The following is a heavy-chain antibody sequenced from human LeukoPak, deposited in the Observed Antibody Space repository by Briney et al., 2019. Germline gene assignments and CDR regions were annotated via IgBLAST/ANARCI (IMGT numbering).Heavy chain of an antibody. CDR3: ARSSTRYSSSWYGYNWFDP. CDR1: GYTFTSYG. V-gene: IGHV1-8*02. J-gene: IGHJ5*02. D-gene: IGHD6-13*01. CDR2: MNPNSGNT. Sequence: ASVKVSCKASGYTFTSYGISWVRQATGQGLEWMGWMNPNSGNTGYAQKFQGRVTMTRNTSISTAYMELSSLRSEDTAVYYCARSSTRYSSSWYGYNWFDPWGQGTLVTVSS.